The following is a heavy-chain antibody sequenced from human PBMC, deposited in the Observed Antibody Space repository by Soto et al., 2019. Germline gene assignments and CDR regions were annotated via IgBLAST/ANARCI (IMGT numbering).Heavy chain of an antibody. Sequence: EVQLVESGGGLVKPGGSLRLSCAASGFTFSSYSMNWVRQAPGKGLEWVSSISSSSSYIYYADSVKGRFTISRDNAKNSLYLQMNSLRDEDTAVYYCARDITPLYCSGGSCYGFDYWGQGTLVTVSS. V-gene: IGHV3-21*01. CDR1: GFTFSSYS. CDR3: ARDITPLYCSGGSCYGFDY. D-gene: IGHD2-15*01. J-gene: IGHJ4*02. CDR2: ISSSSSYI.